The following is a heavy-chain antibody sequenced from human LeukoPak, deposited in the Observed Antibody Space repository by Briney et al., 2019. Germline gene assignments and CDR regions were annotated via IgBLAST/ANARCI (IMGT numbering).Heavy chain of an antibody. J-gene: IGHJ1*01. CDR1: GGSISSSSYY. CDR3: ARVTIATAGRREYFPH. Sequence: PSETLSLTCTVSGGSISSSSYYWGWIRQPPGKGLEWIGSIYYSGSTYHNPSLKSRVTLSVDTSKNQFSLRLNSVTAADTAVYYCARVTIATAGRREYFPHWGQGTLVTVSS. D-gene: IGHD6-13*01. CDR2: IYYSGST. V-gene: IGHV4-39*07.